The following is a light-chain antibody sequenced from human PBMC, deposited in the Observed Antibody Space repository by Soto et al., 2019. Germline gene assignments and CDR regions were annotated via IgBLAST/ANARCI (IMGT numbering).Light chain of an antibody. V-gene: IGKV1-17*01. CDR1: QGIRSD. Sequence: DIQMTQSPSSLSASVGDRVTITCRASQGIRSDLGWYQQQPGKAPKRLIYGASSLQSGVPSRFSGSGSGTEFTLTISSLQPEDSATYYCLQHNNYPFTFGGGTKVDIK. CDR2: GAS. J-gene: IGKJ4*01. CDR3: LQHNNYPFT.